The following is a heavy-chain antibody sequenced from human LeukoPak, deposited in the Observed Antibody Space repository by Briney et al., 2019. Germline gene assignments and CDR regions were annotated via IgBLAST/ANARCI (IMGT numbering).Heavy chain of an antibody. V-gene: IGHV3-43D*03. CDR2: ISWDGGST. Sequence: GGSLRLSCAASGFTFDDYAMHWVRQAPGKGLEWVSLISWDGGSTYYADSVKGRFTISRDNSKNTLYLQMNSLRAEDTAVYYCARDPEGKGAFDYWGQGTLVTVSS. J-gene: IGHJ4*02. CDR1: GFTFDDYA. CDR3: ARDPEGKGAFDY. D-gene: IGHD1-14*01.